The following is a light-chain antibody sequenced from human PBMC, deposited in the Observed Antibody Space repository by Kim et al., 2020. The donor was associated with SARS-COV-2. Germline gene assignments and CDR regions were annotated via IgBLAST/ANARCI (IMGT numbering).Light chain of an antibody. CDR2: DAS. V-gene: IGKV3-11*01. J-gene: IGKJ3*01. CDR3: QQRSNWHFT. Sequence: EIVLTQSPAPLSLSPGERATLSCRASQSVSSYLAWYQQKPGQAPRLLIYDASNRATGIPARFSGSGSGTDFTLTISSLEPEDFAVYYCQQRSNWHFTFGPGTKVDIK. CDR1: QSVSSY.